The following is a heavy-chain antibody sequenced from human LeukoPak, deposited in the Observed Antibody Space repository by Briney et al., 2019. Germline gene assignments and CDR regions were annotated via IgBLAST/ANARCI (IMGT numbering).Heavy chain of an antibody. CDR1: GYTFTSYY. V-gene: IGHV1-18*04. D-gene: IGHD6-6*01. J-gene: IGHJ4*02. CDR3: ARDLSWDSSSPRFDY. Sequence: GASVKVSCKASGYTFTSYYMHWVRQAPGQGLEWMGWISAYNGNTNYAQKLQGRVTMTTDTSTSTAYMELRSLRSDDTAVYYCARDLSWDSSSPRFDYWGQGTLVTVSS. CDR2: ISAYNGNT.